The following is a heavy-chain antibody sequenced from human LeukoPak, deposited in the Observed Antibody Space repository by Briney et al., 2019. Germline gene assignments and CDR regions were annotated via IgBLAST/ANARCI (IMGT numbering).Heavy chain of an antibody. CDR1: GGSISSSSYY. V-gene: IGHV4-39*01. D-gene: IGHD5-18*01. Sequence: PSETLSLTCTVSGGSISSSSYYWGWIRQPPGKGLEWIGSIYYSGSTYYNPSLKSRVTISVDTSKNQFSLKLSSVTAADTAVYYCARLGSYTASYYLDYWGQGTLVTVSS. J-gene: IGHJ4*02. CDR3: ARLGSYTASYYLDY. CDR2: IYYSGST.